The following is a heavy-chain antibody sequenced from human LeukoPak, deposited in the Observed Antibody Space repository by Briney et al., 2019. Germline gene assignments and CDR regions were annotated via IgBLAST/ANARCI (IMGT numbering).Heavy chain of an antibody. CDR1: GFTFSSYA. J-gene: IGHJ4*02. Sequence: PGGSLRLSCAASGFTFSSYAMNWVRQAPGKGLEWVSAISGGGGTTYYADSVKGRFTISRDSSKNTLYLQMNSLRAEDTAVYYCAKTYVDTTFFDYWGQGTLVTVSS. D-gene: IGHD5-18*01. CDR2: ISGGGGTT. CDR3: AKTYVDTTFFDY. V-gene: IGHV3-23*01.